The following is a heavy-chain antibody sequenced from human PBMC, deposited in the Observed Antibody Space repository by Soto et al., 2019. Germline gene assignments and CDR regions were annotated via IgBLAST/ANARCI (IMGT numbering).Heavy chain of an antibody. D-gene: IGHD4-17*01. V-gene: IGHV4-39*01. CDR2: IYYSGST. CDR3: ARPYNTVTTRVYYYYMDV. J-gene: IGHJ6*03. CDR1: GGSISSSSYY. Sequence: SETLSLTCTVSGGSISSSSYYWGWIRQPPGKGLEWIGSIYYSGSTYYNPSLKSRVTISVDTSKNQFSLKLSSVTAADTAVYYCARPYNTVTTRVYYYYMDVWGKGTTVTVSS.